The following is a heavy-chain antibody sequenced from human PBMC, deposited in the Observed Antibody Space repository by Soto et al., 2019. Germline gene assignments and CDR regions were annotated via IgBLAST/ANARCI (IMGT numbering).Heavy chain of an antibody. J-gene: IGHJ4*02. Sequence: QVQLVQSGAEVKRPGSSVKVSCKASGDTFTFYSINWVRQAPGLGLEWMGRINPILSISNYAQRFHGRVTMTADKSTSTAYMERRSMRSADTAIYYCASSYGSGYRAFDYWGQGALVTVSS. V-gene: IGHV1-69*02. CDR3: ASSYGSGYRAFDY. D-gene: IGHD3-10*01. CDR2: INPILSIS. CDR1: GDTFTFYS.